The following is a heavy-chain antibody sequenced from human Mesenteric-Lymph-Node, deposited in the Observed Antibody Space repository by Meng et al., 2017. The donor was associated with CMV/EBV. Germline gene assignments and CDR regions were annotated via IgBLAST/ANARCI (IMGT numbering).Heavy chain of an antibody. CDR2: IIPILGIA. D-gene: IGHD3-3*01. V-gene: IGHV1-69*10. CDR1: GGTFSSYG. CDR3: ARDRDDFWSGYYSH. J-gene: IGHJ4*02. Sequence: SVKVSCKASGGTFSSYGISWVRQAPGQGLEWMGGIIPILGIANYAQKFQGRVTITADKSTSTTYMELSSLRSDDTAVYYCARDRDDFWSGYYSHWGQGTLVTVSS.